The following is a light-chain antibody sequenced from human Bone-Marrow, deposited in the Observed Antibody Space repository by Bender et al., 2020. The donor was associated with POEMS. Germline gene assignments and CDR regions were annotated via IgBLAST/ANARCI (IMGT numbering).Light chain of an antibody. CDR3: SSYASSRPLFV. CDR2: EVS. J-gene: IGLJ1*01. V-gene: IGLV2-8*01. Sequence: QSALTQPPSASGSPGQSVTISCTGTSSDVGAYNFVSWYQVHPDKAPKLIIFEVSTRPSGVFDRFSGSKSGNTASLTISGLQAEDEADYYCSSYASSRPLFVFGTGTKVTVL. CDR1: SSDVGAYNF.